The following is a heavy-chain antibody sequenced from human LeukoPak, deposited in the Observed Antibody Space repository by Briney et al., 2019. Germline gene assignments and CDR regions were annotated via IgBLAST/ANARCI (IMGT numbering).Heavy chain of an antibody. CDR2: IYHGGST. V-gene: IGHV4-39*07. Sequence: SETLSLTCTVSGGSISTSTSYWGWIRQPPGKGLEWIGSIYHGGSTYYNPSLKSRATMSVDTSKNQVSLKMSFVTAADTAVYYCARATGFTSGWRWFDPWGQGTLVTVSS. CDR3: ARATGFTSGWRWFDP. J-gene: IGHJ5*02. D-gene: IGHD6-19*01. CDR1: GGSISTSTSY.